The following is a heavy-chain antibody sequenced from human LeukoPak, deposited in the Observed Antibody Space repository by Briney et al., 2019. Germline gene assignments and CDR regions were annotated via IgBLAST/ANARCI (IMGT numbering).Heavy chain of an antibody. D-gene: IGHD3-16*01. CDR3: ASHYDAGDY. J-gene: IGHJ4*02. Sequence: SETLSLTSTVPGGSITSYYWSWIRQPPGKGLEGIRYIYLRGRTNYTPPLKSRDTISVDTTKSQFSFKLCSVTAADTAVYSCASHYDAGDYWGQGTLVTVSS. V-gene: IGHV4-59*01. CDR1: GGSITSYY. CDR2: IYLRGRT.